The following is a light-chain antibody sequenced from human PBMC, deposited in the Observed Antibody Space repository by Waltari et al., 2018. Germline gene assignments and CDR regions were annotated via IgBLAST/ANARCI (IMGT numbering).Light chain of an antibody. CDR3: AAYTTRRNLGL. J-gene: IGLJ3*02. CDR2: EVT. V-gene: IGLV2-14*03. CDR1: SSDIGSYDY. Sequence: QSALTQPASVSGSLGQSITISCTGSSSDIGSYDYVSWYQKHPDKVPKLILFEVTNRPFGASPRFSGSKSGNTASLIITGLQAEDEADYYCAAYTTRRNLGLFGGGTKLTVL.